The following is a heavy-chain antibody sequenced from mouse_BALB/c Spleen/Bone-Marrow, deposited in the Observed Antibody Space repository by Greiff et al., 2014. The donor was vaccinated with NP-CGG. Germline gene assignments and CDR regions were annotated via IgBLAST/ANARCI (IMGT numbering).Heavy chain of an antibody. V-gene: IGHV2-2*02. CDR2: IWSGGST. CDR1: GFSFNSYG. Sequence: QVQLKQSGPGLVQPSQSLSITCTVSGFSFNSYGLHLVRPSPGKGLEWLGVIWSGGSTDYNAAFISRLSISKDNSKSQVFFKMNSLQANDTAIYYCARNLLLRRAMDYWGQGTSVTVSS. D-gene: IGHD1-1*01. CDR3: ARNLLLRRAMDY. J-gene: IGHJ4*01.